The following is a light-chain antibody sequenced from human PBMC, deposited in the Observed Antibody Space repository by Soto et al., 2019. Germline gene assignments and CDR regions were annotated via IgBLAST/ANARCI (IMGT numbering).Light chain of an antibody. J-gene: IGKJ1*01. Sequence: DIQMTQSPSTLSAYAGDRVTFTCRASQSISTWLAWYQQKPGKAPKLLIYDASSLQSDVPSRFSGSGSGTEFTLTISALQTDDFASYYCQQYMNYATFGQGTKVEIK. V-gene: IGKV1-5*01. CDR2: DAS. CDR1: QSISTW. CDR3: QQYMNYAT.